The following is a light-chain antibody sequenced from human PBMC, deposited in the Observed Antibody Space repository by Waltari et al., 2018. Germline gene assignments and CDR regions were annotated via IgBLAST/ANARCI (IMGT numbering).Light chain of an antibody. V-gene: IGLV1-44*01. Sequence: QSVLTQPPSASGTPGQRVTISCSGSSSNIVTNTVNWYQQVPGAAPKLLIYGNNQRPSGVPDRFSGSKSGTSASLAISGLQSEDEADYYCATWDDYLRGVFGGGTKLTVL. CDR1: SSNIVTNT. J-gene: IGLJ3*02. CDR3: ATWDDYLRGV. CDR2: GNN.